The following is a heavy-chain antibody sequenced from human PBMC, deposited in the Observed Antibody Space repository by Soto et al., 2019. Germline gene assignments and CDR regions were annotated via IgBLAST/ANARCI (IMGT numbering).Heavy chain of an antibody. CDR1: GGSISAAGDS. D-gene: IGHD3-10*01. J-gene: IGHJ5*02. CDR3: ASAQFYYGSGRYNNLIFDT. CDR2: IYHSRTF. Sequence: PSETLSLTCAVSGGSISAAGDSWSWIRQPPGGGLEWIGYIYHSRTFLYNPSLKTRLTMSLDRSNNQFSLTLNSVTAADTAVYYCASAQFYYGSGRYNNLIFDTWGQGTQVTVPS. V-gene: IGHV4-30-2*01.